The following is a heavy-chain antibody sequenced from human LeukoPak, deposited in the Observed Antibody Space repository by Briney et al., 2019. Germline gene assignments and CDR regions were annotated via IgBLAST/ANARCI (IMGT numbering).Heavy chain of an antibody. D-gene: IGHD1-26*01. CDR1: GFTFSSYE. J-gene: IGHJ4*02. V-gene: IGHV3-48*03. CDR3: ARDGIVGAPDY. Sequence: PGGSLRLSCAASGFTFSSYEMNWVRQAPGKGLEWVSYISSSGSTIYYADSVKGRFTISRDNAKNSLYLQMNSLRAEDTAVYYCARDGIVGAPDYWGQGTLVTVS. CDR2: ISSSGSTI.